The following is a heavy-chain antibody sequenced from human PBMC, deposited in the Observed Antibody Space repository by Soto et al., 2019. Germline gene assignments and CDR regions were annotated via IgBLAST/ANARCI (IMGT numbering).Heavy chain of an antibody. D-gene: IGHD3-10*01. Sequence: QVQLVESGGGVVQPGRSLRLSCAASGFTFSSYAMHWVRQAPGKGLEWVAVISYDGSNKYYADSVKGRFTISRDNSKNTLYLQMNSLRAEDTAVYYCARVWGPCTSMVRSQDAFDIWGQGTMVTVSS. V-gene: IGHV3-30-3*01. CDR2: ISYDGSNK. CDR1: GFTFSSYA. J-gene: IGHJ3*02. CDR3: ARVWGPCTSMVRSQDAFDI.